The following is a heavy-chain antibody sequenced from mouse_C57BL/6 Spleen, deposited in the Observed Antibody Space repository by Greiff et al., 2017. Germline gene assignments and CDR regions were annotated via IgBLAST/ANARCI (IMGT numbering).Heavy chain of an antibody. V-gene: IGHV1-81*01. CDR1: GYTFTSYG. Sequence: QVQLKQSGAELARPGASVKLSCKASGYTFTSYGISWVKQRTGQGLEWIGEIYPRSGNTYYNEKFKGKATLTADKSSSTAYMELRSLTSEDSAVYFCARCGSSFYYFDYWGQGTTLTVSS. J-gene: IGHJ2*01. CDR2: IYPRSGNT. D-gene: IGHD1-1*01. CDR3: ARCGSSFYYFDY.